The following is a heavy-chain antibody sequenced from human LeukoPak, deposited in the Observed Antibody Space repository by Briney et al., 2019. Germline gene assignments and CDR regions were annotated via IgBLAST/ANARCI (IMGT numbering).Heavy chain of an antibody. J-gene: IGHJ1*01. CDR1: GYTFPSYY. CDR3: AREGPSAEYFQH. CDR2: INPSGGST. Sequence: ASVTVSCQASGYTFPSYYMHWVRQAPGQGLEWMGIINPSGGSTSYAQKFQGRVTMTRDTSTSTVYMELSSLRSEDTAVYYCAREGPSAEYFQHWGQGTLVTASS. V-gene: IGHV1-46*01.